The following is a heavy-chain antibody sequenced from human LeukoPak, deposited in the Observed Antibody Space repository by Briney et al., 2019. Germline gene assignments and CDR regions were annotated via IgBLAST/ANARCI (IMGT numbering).Heavy chain of an antibody. CDR3: ARDVGGIAAAGTLADY. CDR1: GFTFSSYA. D-gene: IGHD6-13*01. V-gene: IGHV3-30-3*01. Sequence: GGSLRLSCAASGFTFSSYAMHWVRQAPGKGLEWVAVISYDGSNKYYADSVKGRFTISRDNSKNTLYLQMNSLRAEDAAVYYCARDVGGIAAAGTLADYWGQGTLVTVSS. CDR2: ISYDGSNK. J-gene: IGHJ4*02.